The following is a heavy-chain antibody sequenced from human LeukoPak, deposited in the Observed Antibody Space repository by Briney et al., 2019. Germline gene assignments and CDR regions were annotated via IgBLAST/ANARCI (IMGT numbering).Heavy chain of an antibody. V-gene: IGHV3-53*01. CDR1: GFTVSSNY. J-gene: IGHJ4*02. CDR3: ARTGDSQGY. Sequence: LSCAVSGFTVSSNYMSWVRQAPGKGLEWVSVIYSGGGTYYSDSVKGRFTISRDNSKNTVYLQMNSLRAEDTAVYYCARTGDSQGYWGQGTLVTVSS. CDR2: IYSGGGT. D-gene: IGHD7-27*01.